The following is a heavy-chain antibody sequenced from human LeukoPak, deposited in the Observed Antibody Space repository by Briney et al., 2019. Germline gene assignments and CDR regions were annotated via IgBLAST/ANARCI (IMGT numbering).Heavy chain of an antibody. Sequence: PSETLSLTCTVSGGSISSGSYYWSWIRQPARKGLEWIGRIYTSGSTNYNPSLKSRVTISVDTSKNQFSLKLSSVTAADTAVYYCAREPLRRDYDFWSGYYTTGFDYWGQGTLVTVSS. J-gene: IGHJ4*02. CDR1: GGSISSGSYY. D-gene: IGHD3-3*01. V-gene: IGHV4-61*02. CDR2: IYTSGST. CDR3: AREPLRRDYDFWSGYYTTGFDY.